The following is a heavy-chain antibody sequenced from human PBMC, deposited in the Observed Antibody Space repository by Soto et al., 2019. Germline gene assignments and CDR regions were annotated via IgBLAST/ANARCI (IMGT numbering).Heavy chain of an antibody. Sequence: QVQLVQSGAEVKMPGSSVKVSCEASGGTFSSYTISWVRQAPGQGLEWMGRIIPILGITNYGQKFQGRVTITADKSTSTAYMELSSVRSEDTAVYYCARGENGSRTTCYAKGFDPWGQGTLVTVSS. CDR2: IIPILGIT. J-gene: IGHJ5*02. V-gene: IGHV1-69*02. CDR1: GGTFSSYT. CDR3: ARGENGSRTTCYAKGFDP. D-gene: IGHD2-2*01.